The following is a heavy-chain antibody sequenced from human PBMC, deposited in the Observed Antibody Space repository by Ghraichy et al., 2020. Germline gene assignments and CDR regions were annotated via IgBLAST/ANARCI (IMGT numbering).Heavy chain of an antibody. D-gene: IGHD3-22*01. CDR3: AGRFSSVNDY. CDR2: ISSGGNT. CDR1: GFTVSSNY. V-gene: IGHV3-53*01. Sequence: GGSLRLSCAASGFTVSSNYMSWVRQAPGKGLEWVSLISSGGNTYYADSVKGRFTISRDNSKNTLYLQMNSLRAEDTAVYYCAGRFSSVNDYWGQGTLVTVSS. J-gene: IGHJ4*02.